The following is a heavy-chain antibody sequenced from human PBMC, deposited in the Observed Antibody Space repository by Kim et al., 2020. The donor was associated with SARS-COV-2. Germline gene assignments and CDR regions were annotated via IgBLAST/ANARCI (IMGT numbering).Heavy chain of an antibody. D-gene: IGHD3-3*01. Sequence: GGSLRLSCAASGFTFSSYEMNWVRQAPGKGLEWVSYISSSGSTIFYADSVKGRFTISRDNAKNSLYLQMNSLRAEDTAVYYCAREFRSVTIVGVVISPFDYWGQGTLVTVSS. V-gene: IGHV3-48*03. CDR1: GFTFSSYE. J-gene: IGHJ4*02. CDR3: AREFRSVTIVGVVISPFDY. CDR2: ISSSGSTI.